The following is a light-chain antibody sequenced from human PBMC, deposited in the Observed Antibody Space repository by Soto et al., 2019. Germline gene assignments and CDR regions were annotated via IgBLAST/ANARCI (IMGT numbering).Light chain of an antibody. CDR1: QSVSSRY. CDR3: QQYGSSLWT. J-gene: IGKJ1*01. Sequence: EIVLTQSPGTLSLSPGERATLSCRDSQSVSSRYLAWNQPKPGQAPRLLSYGASSRATGIPDRFSGSGSGTACTLTISRLELEDFAVYYGQQYGSSLWTFGQGSTVEIK. CDR2: GAS. V-gene: IGKV3-20*01.